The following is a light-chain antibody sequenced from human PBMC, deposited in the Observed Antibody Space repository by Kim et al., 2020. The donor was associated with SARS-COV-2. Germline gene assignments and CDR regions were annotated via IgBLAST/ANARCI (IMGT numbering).Light chain of an antibody. J-gene: IGLJ3*02. CDR1: SSDVGAYNY. V-gene: IGLV2-14*03. CDR2: DVS. CDR3: VSYTSSSTLV. Sequence: QSALTQPASVSGSLGQSITISCTGTSSDVGAYNYVSWYQQHPGKAPKFMIYDVSNRPSGVSNRFSASKSDNTASLTISGLQAEDEADYYCVSYTSSSTLVFGGGTKLTVL.